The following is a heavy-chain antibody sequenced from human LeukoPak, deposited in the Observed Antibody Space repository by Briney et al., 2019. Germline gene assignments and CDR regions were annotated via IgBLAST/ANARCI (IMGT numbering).Heavy chain of an antibody. CDR3: LRGTSFGRGPFDY. V-gene: IGHV3-48*04. CDR2: ISSTSGTI. D-gene: IGHD3-3*01. Sequence: GGSLRLSCAASGFSFSDYNMHWGRQAPGKGLEWVAYISSTSGTIHYADSVKGRFTISRDNAKNSLYPQMNSLRVEDTAVYFCLRGTSFGRGPFDYWGQGALVTVSS. CDR1: GFSFSDYN. J-gene: IGHJ4*02.